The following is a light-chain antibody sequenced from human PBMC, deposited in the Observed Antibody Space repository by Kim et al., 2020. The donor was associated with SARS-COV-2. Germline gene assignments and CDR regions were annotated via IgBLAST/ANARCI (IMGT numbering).Light chain of an antibody. CDR1: SSNIGAGYD. Sequence: QSVLTQPPSVSGAPGQRVTISCTGSSSNIGAGYDVHWYQQLPRTAPKVLIYGSTNRPSGVPDRFSGSKSGTSASLAITGLQAEDEADYYCQSYDNSLSGSGVFGGGTQLTVL. J-gene: IGLJ3*02. V-gene: IGLV1-40*01. CDR3: QSYDNSLSGSGV. CDR2: GST.